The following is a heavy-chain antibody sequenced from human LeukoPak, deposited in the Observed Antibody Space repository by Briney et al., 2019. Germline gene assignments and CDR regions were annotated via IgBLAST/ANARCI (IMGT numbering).Heavy chain of an antibody. Sequence: GGSLRLSCAASGFTFSSYWMYWVRQAPGKGLVWVSRINSDGSSTSYADSVKGRFTISRDNAKNTLYLQMNSLRAEDTAVYYCYGGSGSDENWFDPWGQGTLVTVSS. CDR1: GFTFSSYW. V-gene: IGHV3-74*01. CDR2: INSDGSST. CDR3: YGGSGSDENWFDP. J-gene: IGHJ5*02. D-gene: IGHD4-23*01.